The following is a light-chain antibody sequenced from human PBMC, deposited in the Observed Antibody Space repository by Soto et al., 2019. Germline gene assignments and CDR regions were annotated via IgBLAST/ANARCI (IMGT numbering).Light chain of an antibody. J-gene: IGKJ5*01. CDR2: DVS. V-gene: IGKV1-5*01. CDR1: QSISNW. Sequence: DIQMTQSPSTLSASVGDRVTITCRASQSISNWLAWYQQKPGKAPTLLIYDVSRLENGVPSRFSGTGSGTEFTLTISNLQPDDFATYFCQQYNSFSLITFGQGTRLEIK. CDR3: QQYNSFSLIT.